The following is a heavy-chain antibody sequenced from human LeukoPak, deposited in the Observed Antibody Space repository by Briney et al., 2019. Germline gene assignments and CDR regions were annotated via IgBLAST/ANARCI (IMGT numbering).Heavy chain of an antibody. J-gene: IGHJ6*04. V-gene: IGHV3-7*01. CDR3: AREEVVPAAIWGYYYYYWMDV. CDR1: GFTLSSHW. CDR2: IKQGESEK. D-gene: IGHD2-2*01. Sequence: PGGPLTLSCAASGFTLSSHWMSWVRHAPGRAGVGVAYIKQGESEKYYVDSVKTRFTITRDNAKNSLYLQMNSLRAEDTAVYYCAREEVVPAAIWGYYYYYWMDVWGEGTTVTASS.